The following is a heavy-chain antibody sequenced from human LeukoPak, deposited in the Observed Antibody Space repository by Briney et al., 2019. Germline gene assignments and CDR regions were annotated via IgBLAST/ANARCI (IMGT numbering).Heavy chain of an antibody. J-gene: IGHJ6*03. CDR1: GGSISSSNW. CDR2: IYHSGST. V-gene: IGHV4-4*02. Sequence: SETLSLTCAVSGGSISSSNWWSWVRQPPGKGLEWIGEIYHSGSTNYNPSLKSRVTISVDKSKNQFSLKLSSVTAADTAVYYCARHTAYYDFWSGYSAAHMDVWGKGTTVTVSS. CDR3: ARHTAYYDFWSGYSAAHMDV. D-gene: IGHD3-3*01.